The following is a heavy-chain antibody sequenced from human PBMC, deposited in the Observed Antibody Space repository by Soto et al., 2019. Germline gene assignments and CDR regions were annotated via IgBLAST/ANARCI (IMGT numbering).Heavy chain of an antibody. V-gene: IGHV1-46*01. J-gene: IGHJ4*02. Sequence: QVQLVQSGAEVKKPGASVKVSCKASGYTFTSYFMHWVRQAPGQGLEWMGIINPSGGSTSYAQKFQGRVTMTSDTSTSTVYMELSSLRSEDTAVYYCARQYCSGGSCYTLDYWGQGTLVTVSS. CDR2: INPSGGST. CDR3: ARQYCSGGSCYTLDY. D-gene: IGHD2-15*01. CDR1: GYTFTSYF.